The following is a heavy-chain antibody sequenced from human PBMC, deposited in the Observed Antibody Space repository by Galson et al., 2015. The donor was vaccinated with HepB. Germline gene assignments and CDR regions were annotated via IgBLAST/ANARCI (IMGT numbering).Heavy chain of an antibody. V-gene: IGHV3-21*01. D-gene: IGHD6-19*01. J-gene: IGHJ2*01. CDR3: ARDKDSSGWRYWYFEL. CDR1: GFTFSHYS. CDR2: ISSSSTYI. Sequence: SLRLSCAASGFTFSHYSLTWVRQAPGKGLEWVSSISSSSTYIYYADSAKGRFTVSRDNAKNSLYLQMSSLRAEDTAVYYCARDKDSSGWRYWYFELWGRGTLVTVSS.